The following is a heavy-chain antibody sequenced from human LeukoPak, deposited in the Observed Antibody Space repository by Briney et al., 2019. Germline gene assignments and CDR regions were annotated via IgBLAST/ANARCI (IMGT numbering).Heavy chain of an antibody. D-gene: IGHD6-6*01. CDR1: GGTFSSYA. CDR2: IIPILGIA. Sequence: SVTVSCTASGGTFSSYAISWVRQAPGQGLEWMGRIIPILGIANYAQKFQGRVTITADKSTSTAYMELSSLRSEDTAVYYCARDGGSIAPIPDYWGQGTLVTVSS. V-gene: IGHV1-69*04. CDR3: ARDGGSIAPIPDY. J-gene: IGHJ4*02.